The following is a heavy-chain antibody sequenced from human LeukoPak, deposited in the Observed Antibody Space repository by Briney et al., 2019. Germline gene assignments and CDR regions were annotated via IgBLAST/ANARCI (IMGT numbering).Heavy chain of an antibody. CDR3: AYSRIATTGGAFDI. J-gene: IGHJ3*02. CDR1: GFSLSTSRVG. D-gene: IGHD6-13*01. Sequence: SGPTLVKPPQTLTLTCTFSGFSLSTSRVGVGWIRQPPGKTLEWLALIYWDDDNRYSPSLKSRLTITKDTSKNQVVLTMTNMDPVDTATYYCAYSRIATTGGAFDIWGQGPMVTVSS. CDR2: IYWDDDN. V-gene: IGHV2-5*02.